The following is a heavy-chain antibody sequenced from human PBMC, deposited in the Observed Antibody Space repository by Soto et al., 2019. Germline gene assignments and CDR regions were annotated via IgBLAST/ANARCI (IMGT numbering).Heavy chain of an antibody. V-gene: IGHV1-3*01. CDR2: INAGNGNT. CDR3: ARSGFGELLLYGMDV. D-gene: IGHD3-10*01. Sequence: RASVKVSCKASGYTFTSYAMHWVRQAPGQRLEWMGWINAGNGNTKYSQKFQGRVTITRDTSASTAYMELSSLRSEDTAVYYCARSGFGELLLYGMDVWGQGTTVTVSS. CDR1: GYTFTSYA. J-gene: IGHJ6*02.